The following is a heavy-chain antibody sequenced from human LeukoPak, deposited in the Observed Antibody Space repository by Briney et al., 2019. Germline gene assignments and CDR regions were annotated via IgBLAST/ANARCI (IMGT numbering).Heavy chain of an antibody. Sequence: GGSLRLSCAASGFTFSAYWMTWVRQAPGKGLEWVANINEGGDVKFYVDSVKGRFTISRDNTKISLYLQMYSLRAEDTAVYYCARVGKNGWDFDHWGQGTLVTVSS. V-gene: IGHV3-7*01. CDR2: INEGGDVK. J-gene: IGHJ4*02. D-gene: IGHD6-19*01. CDR3: ARVGKNGWDFDH. CDR1: GFTFSAYW.